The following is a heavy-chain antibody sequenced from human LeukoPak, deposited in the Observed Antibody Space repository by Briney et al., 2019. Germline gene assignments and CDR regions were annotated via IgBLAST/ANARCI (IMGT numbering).Heavy chain of an antibody. CDR2: ISGSGGST. V-gene: IGHV3-23*01. CDR3: AKSSVVATIPPYYYYYMDV. D-gene: IGHD5-12*01. Sequence: GGSLRLSCAASGFTFSSYAMSWVRQAPGKGLEWVSAISGSGGSTYYADSVKGRFTISRDNSKNTLYLQMNSLRAEDTAVYYCAKSSVVATIPPYYYYYMDVWGKGTTVTVSS. CDR1: GFTFSSYA. J-gene: IGHJ6*03.